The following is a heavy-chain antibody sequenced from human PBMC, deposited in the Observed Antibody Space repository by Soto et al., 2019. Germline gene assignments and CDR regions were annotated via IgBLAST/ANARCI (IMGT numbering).Heavy chain of an antibody. V-gene: IGHV4-30-4*01. Sequence: PSETLSLTCSVSGDSMNNGDYLWTWIRQTPGKGLQWIGYISYSGSTFYNPSLKTRLAMSVDTSKNQFSVRLRSVTAADTAVYYCARDRAHFYESSGRLDLWGQGMLVTVSS. CDR3: ARDRAHFYESSGRLDL. CDR2: ISYSGST. D-gene: IGHD3-22*01. CDR1: GDSMNNGDYL. J-gene: IGHJ4*02.